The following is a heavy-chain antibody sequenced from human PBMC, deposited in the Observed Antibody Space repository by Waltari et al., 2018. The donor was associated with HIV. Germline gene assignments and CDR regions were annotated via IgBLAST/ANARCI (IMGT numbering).Heavy chain of an antibody. CDR2: IYYSGST. CDR1: GGSISSYY. D-gene: IGHD3-22*01. V-gene: IGHV4-59*01. Sequence: QVQLQESGPGLVKPSETLSLTCTVSGGSISSYYWSWIRQPPGKGLEWIGYIYYSGSTNYNPSRKSRVTISVDTSKNQFSLKLSSVTAADTAVYYCARALPYDSSGYSFDYWGQGTLVTVSS. CDR3: ARALPYDSSGYSFDY. J-gene: IGHJ4*02.